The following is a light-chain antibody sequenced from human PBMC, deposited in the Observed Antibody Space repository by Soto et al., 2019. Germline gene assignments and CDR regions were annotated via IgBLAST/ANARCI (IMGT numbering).Light chain of an antibody. CDR1: SSDVGSYNY. CDR3: SSYTSSSTLYV. J-gene: IGLJ1*01. V-gene: IGLV2-14*01. Sequence: QSALTQPASVSGSPGQSITISCTGTSSDVGSYNYVSWYQQHPGKAPKLMIYDVSNRPSGVSYRFSGSKSGNTASLTISGLQAEXEADYYCSSYTSSSTLYVFGTGTKVTVL. CDR2: DVS.